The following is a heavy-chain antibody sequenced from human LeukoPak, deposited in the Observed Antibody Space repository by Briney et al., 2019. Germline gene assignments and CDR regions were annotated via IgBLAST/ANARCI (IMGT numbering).Heavy chain of an antibody. J-gene: IGHJ4*02. Sequence: GGSLRLSCAASGFTFSSYGMHWVRQAPGKGLEYVSAITSTGASTYYADSVKGRFTISRDNSKNTLYLQMSSLRPDDTALYYCVKGERYSYSPPSDDWGQGALVSVSS. CDR1: GFTFSSYG. D-gene: IGHD5-18*01. CDR3: VKGERYSYSPPSDD. CDR2: ITSTGAST. V-gene: IGHV3-64D*06.